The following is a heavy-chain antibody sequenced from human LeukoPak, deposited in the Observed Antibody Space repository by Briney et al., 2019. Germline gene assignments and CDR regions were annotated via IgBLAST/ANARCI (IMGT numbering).Heavy chain of an antibody. V-gene: IGHV7-4-1*02. CDR1: GYSLSNYA. J-gene: IGHJ2*01. CDR3: VRGLENDGRIGL. CDR2: INTKNGNP. D-gene: IGHD1-1*01. Sequence: ASVKVSCKASGYSLSNYAMNWVRQAPGQGLEWMGWINTKNGNPEYAQGFSGRFVFSLDTSVSTTYLQITSLKAEDTAVYYCVRGLENDGRIGLWGLGTLVTVSS.